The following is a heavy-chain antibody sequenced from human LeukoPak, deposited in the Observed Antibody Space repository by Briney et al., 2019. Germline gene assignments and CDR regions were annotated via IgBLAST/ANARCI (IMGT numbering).Heavy chain of an antibody. CDR3: AKDPHSSSWYYFDS. Sequence: QPGRSLRLPCAASRFTFSYFAMHWVRQAPGKGLEWVAVLSDDGSNKFYADSVKGRFTISRDNSKNTLYLQMNSLRAEDTAFYYCAKDPHSSSWYYFDSWGQGTLVTVSS. CDR1: RFTFSYFA. D-gene: IGHD6-13*01. V-gene: IGHV3-30*18. CDR2: LSDDGSNK. J-gene: IGHJ4*02.